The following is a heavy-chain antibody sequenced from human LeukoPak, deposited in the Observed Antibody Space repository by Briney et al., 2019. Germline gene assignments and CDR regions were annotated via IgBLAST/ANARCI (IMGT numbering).Heavy chain of an antibody. CDR1: AFTFRSYG. CDR3: AKDLGLGTCEGLDY. Sequence: GGSLRLSCAASAFTFRSYGMHWVRQAPGKGLEWVAFIRSDGSDKYYADSVKGRFTISRDNSKNTLFLQMNSLRAEDTAVFYCAKDLGLGTCEGLDYWGQGTLVTVSS. CDR2: IRSDGSDK. D-gene: IGHD1-26*01. V-gene: IGHV3-30*02. J-gene: IGHJ4*02.